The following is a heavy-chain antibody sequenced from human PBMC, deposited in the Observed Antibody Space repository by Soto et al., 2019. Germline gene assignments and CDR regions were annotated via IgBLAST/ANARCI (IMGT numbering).Heavy chain of an antibody. V-gene: IGHV4-4*02. J-gene: IGHJ4*02. D-gene: IGHD1-20*01. Sequence: QVQLQESGPGLVKPSGTLYLTCAGSGDSITSSAWGSCVRQPPGKGLEWIGEIHLGGTTNYNQSLKSRVTISVDKSKNQFSLILNSVTAADTAIYYCARGDNWRLDLWGQGTLVTVSS. CDR2: IHLGGTT. CDR1: GDSITSSAW. CDR3: ARGDNWRLDL.